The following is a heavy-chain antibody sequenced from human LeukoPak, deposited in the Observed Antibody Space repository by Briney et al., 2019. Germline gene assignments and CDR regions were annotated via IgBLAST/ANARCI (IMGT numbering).Heavy chain of an antibody. D-gene: IGHD3-10*01. CDR3: ARGLKQLLWFGELLTFDP. Sequence: ASVKVSCKASGYTFTGYYMHWVRQAPGQGLEWMGWINPNSGGTNYAQKFQGRVTMTRDTSISTAYMELSRLRSDDTAVYYCARGLKQLLWFGELLTFDPWGQGTLVTVPS. CDR2: INPNSGGT. CDR1: GYTFTGYY. V-gene: IGHV1-2*02. J-gene: IGHJ5*02.